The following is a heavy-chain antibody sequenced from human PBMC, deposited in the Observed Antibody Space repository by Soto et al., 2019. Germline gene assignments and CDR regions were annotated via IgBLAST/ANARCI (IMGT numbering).Heavy chain of an antibody. CDR1: GYTLTSYD. J-gene: IGHJ5*02. Sequence: SVKVSCKSSGYTLTSYDINWVRQATGQGLEWMGWMNPNSGNTGYAQKFQGRVTMTRNTSISTAYMELSSLRSEDTDVYYCARGPSLRSWFDPWGQGTLVTVS. CDR3: ARGPSLRSWFDP. V-gene: IGHV1-8*01. CDR2: MNPNSGNT. D-gene: IGHD5-12*01.